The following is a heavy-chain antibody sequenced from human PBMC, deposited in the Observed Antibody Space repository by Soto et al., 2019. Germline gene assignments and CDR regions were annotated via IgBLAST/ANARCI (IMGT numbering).Heavy chain of an antibody. Sequence: PGDSLTLSFTGSRYSFSTYWIAWLLQMPGKGLEWMGIIYPGDANTRYSPSFEGQVTISTDKSITTAYLQWSSLKASDTAMYYCARRGTYSSGWDYWGQGTLVTVSS. CDR1: RYSFSTYW. CDR2: IYPGDANT. D-gene: IGHD6-19*01. CDR3: ARRGTYSSGWDY. J-gene: IGHJ4*02. V-gene: IGHV5-51*01.